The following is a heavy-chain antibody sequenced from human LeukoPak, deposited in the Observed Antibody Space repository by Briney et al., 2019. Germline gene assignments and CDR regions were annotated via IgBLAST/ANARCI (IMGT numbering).Heavy chain of an antibody. Sequence: GESLRISCKGSGYSFASYWISWVRQMPGKGLEWLGRFDHSDSYTNYSPSFQGHVTISADKSISTAYLQWSSLKASDTAMYYCARRSIAVAGYLYFWGQGTLVTVSS. D-gene: IGHD6-19*01. CDR1: GYSFASYW. CDR3: ARRSIAVAGYLYF. J-gene: IGHJ4*02. CDR2: FDHSDSYT. V-gene: IGHV5-10-1*01.